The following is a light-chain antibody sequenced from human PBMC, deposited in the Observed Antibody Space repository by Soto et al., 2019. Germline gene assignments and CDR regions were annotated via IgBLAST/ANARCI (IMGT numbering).Light chain of an antibody. V-gene: IGKV1-5*01. CDR2: DAS. J-gene: IGKJ1*01. CDR1: QSISNW. CDR3: QQYGAGWT. Sequence: DIQMTQSPSTLSASVGDRVTITCRASQSISNWLAWYQQKPGEAPKLLIYDASSLESGVPSRFSGSGSGTEFTLTISSLQPDDFATYYCQQYGAGWTFGQGTKVEIK.